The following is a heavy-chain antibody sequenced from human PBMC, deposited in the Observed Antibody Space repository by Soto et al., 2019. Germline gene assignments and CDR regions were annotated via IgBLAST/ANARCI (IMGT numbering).Heavy chain of an antibody. D-gene: IGHD6-19*01. Sequence: EVQLLESGGGLVQPGGSLRLSCAASGFIFSSDAMGWVRQAPGKGLEWVSAIGGGGGGTSYADSVNGRFTISRDNSKNTLYLQMKSLRAEDTAVYSWAKIAAAVPGTVYGYWGQETLVTVSS. CDR1: GFIFSSDA. V-gene: IGHV3-23*01. J-gene: IGHJ4*02. CDR2: IGGGGGGT. CDR3: AKIAAAVPGTVYGY.